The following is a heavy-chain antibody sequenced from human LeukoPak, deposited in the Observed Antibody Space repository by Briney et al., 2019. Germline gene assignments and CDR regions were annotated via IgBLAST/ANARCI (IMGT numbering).Heavy chain of an antibody. J-gene: IGHJ3*02. Sequence: PGGSLRLSCAASGFTFSNYWMHWVRQGPGKGLVWVSRINSDGSSTNYADSVRGRFTISRGNAKNTLYLQMNSLRAEDTAVYYCARVVDSSGYHPDGFDIWGQGTMVTVSS. CDR2: INSDGSST. CDR3: ARVVDSSGYHPDGFDI. CDR1: GFTFSNYW. D-gene: IGHD3-22*01. V-gene: IGHV3-74*01.